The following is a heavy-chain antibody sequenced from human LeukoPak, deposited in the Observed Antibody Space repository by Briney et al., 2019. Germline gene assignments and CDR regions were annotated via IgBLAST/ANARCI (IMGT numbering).Heavy chain of an antibody. V-gene: IGHV3-30-3*01. CDR1: GFSLSIYA. CDR2: ISNDGSIK. Sequence: GRSLRLSCAASGFSLSIYAMHWVRQAPGKGLEWVAIISNDGSIKYYADSVKGRFTISRDNSKNTLYLQMNSLRAEDTAVYYCARDYCINAVCRFDSWGQGTLVTVSS. J-gene: IGHJ4*02. CDR3: ARDYCINAVCRFDS. D-gene: IGHD2-8*01.